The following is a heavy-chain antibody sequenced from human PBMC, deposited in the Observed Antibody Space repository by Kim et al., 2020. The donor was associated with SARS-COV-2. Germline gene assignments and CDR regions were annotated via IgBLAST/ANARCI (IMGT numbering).Heavy chain of an antibody. CDR1: GGSISSGSYY. J-gene: IGHJ3*02. D-gene: IGHD4-17*01. V-gene: IGHV4-61*02. Sequence: SETLSLTCTVSGGSISSGSYYWSWIRQPAGKGLEWIGRIYTSGRTNYNPSLKSRVTISVDTSKNQFHLKLSSVTAADTAVYYCAGVSTADRDAFDIWGQGTMVTVAS. CDR3: AGVSTADRDAFDI. CDR2: IYTSGRT.